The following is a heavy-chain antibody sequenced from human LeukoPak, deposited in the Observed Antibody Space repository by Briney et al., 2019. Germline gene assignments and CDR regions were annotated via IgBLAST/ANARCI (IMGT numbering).Heavy chain of an antibody. J-gene: IGHJ4*02. CDR2: IIPIFGTA. CDR3: AAPQPRYFDWLLLDY. D-gene: IGHD3-9*01. Sequence: SVKVSCKASGGTFSSYAISWVRQAPGQGLEWMGGIIPIFGTANYAQKLQGRVTMTTDTSTSTAYMELRSLRSDDTAVYYCAAPQPRYFDWLLLDYWGQGTLVTVSS. CDR1: GGTFSSYA. V-gene: IGHV1-69*05.